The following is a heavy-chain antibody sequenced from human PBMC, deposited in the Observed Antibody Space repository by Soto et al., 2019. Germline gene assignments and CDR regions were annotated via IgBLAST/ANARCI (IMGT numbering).Heavy chain of an antibody. J-gene: IGHJ4*02. CDR3: ARGGEMIAAAGALFDY. CDR1: GYTFTSYD. CDR2: MNPNSGNT. Sequence: QVQLVQSGAEVKKPGASGKVSCKASGYTFTSYDINWVRQATGQGLEWMGWMNPNSGNTGYAQKFQGRVTMTRNTSISTAYMELSSLRSEDTAVYYCARGGEMIAAAGALFDYWGQGTLVTVSS. D-gene: IGHD6-13*01. V-gene: IGHV1-8*01.